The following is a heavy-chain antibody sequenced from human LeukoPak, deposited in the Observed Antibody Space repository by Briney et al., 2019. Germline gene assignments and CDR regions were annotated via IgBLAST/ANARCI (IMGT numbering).Heavy chain of an antibody. Sequence: PGGSLRLSCAASGFTFSSYWMSWVRQAPGKGLEWVANIKHDGFEKDYVDSVKGRFTVSRDNAENSLYLQMNSLRAEDTAVYYCARAQYYDFWSGYQALAYWGQGTLVTVSS. CDR1: GFTFSSYW. J-gene: IGHJ4*02. CDR2: IKHDGFEK. V-gene: IGHV3-7*01. CDR3: ARAQYYDFWSGYQALAY. D-gene: IGHD3-3*01.